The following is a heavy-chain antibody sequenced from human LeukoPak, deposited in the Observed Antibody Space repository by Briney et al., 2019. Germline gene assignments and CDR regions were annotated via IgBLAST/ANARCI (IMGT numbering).Heavy chain of an antibody. V-gene: IGHV4-34*01. Sequence: SETLSLTCAVYGGSFSGYYWSWIRQPPGKGLEWIGEINHSGSTNYNPSLKSRVTISLDKSKNQFSLKLTSVTAADTAVYYCVKAAVAVDYWGQGTLVTVSS. J-gene: IGHJ4*02. CDR3: VKAAVAVDY. CDR2: INHSGST. CDR1: GGSFSGYY. D-gene: IGHD6-19*01.